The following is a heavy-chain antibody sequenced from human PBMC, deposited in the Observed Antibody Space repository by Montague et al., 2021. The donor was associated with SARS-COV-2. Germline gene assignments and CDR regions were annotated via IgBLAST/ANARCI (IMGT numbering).Heavy chain of an antibody. Sequence: TLSLTCTVSGGSISGGCYYWSWIRPHTGKGLEGIRYLYYSGXSXYXXXXKGRATVSIDTSKNQFSLKLSSVTAADTAVYYCARVLSHRAIFGVVIINGMDVWGQGTPVTVSS. D-gene: IGHD3-3*01. V-gene: IGHV4-31*03. CDR3: ARVLSHRAIFGVVIINGMDV. CDR2: LYYSGXS. CDR1: GGSISGGCYY. J-gene: IGHJ6*02.